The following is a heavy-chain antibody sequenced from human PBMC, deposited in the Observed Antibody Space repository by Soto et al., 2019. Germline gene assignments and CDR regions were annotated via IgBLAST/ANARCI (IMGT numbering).Heavy chain of an antibody. CDR3: AINSIALFTGLGY. CDR2: INPSDGGT. V-gene: IGHV1-46*01. Sequence: QVQLVQSGTEVKKTGASVKVSCKAFGYSFTGYHMHWVRQAPGKGLEWMGRINPSDGGTKYAQKFQGRITMARDTSTSTVYMQLSSLISEDTAIYYCAINSIALFTGLGYWGQGTLVTVSS. D-gene: IGHD3-3*02. CDR1: GYSFTGYH. J-gene: IGHJ4*02.